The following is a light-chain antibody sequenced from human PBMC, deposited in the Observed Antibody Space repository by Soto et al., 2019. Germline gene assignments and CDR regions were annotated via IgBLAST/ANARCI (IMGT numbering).Light chain of an antibody. CDR2: GVN. V-gene: IGLV2-14*01. Sequence: QSVLTQPASVSGSPGQSITISCTGTSSDVGAYGYVSWYQQHPGKSPKIILYGVNNRPSGLSNRFSGSKSGNTASLTISGLQAEDEADYYCSSYTTINTWVFGGGTKLTVL. CDR3: SSYTTINTWV. CDR1: SSDVGAYGY. J-gene: IGLJ3*02.